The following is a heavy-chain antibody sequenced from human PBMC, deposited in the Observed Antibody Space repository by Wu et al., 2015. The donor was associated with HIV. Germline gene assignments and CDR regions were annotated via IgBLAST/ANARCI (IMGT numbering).Heavy chain of an antibody. Sequence: QVQLVQSGAEVKKPGASVKVSCKASGYTFTSYGISWVRQAPGQGLEWMGWISGYSGNTNYAQKFQGRVTMTTDTSTRIAYMELRSLRSDDTAVYYCARRSRVVFTKRYYFDYVGPGTLVTVPS. CDR1: GYTFTSYG. J-gene: IGHJ4*03. CDR2: ISGYSGNT. CDR3: ARRSRVVFTKRYYFDY. D-gene: IGHD3-22*01. V-gene: IGHV1-18*01.